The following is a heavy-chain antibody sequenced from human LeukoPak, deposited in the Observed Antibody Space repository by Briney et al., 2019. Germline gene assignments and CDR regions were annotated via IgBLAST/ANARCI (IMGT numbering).Heavy chain of an antibody. CDR1: GYTFTSYD. D-gene: IGHD3-10*01. CDR2: MNPNSGNT. J-gene: IGHJ4*02. CDR3: ARRPKGSGSYYKGGFDY. V-gene: IGHV1-8*01. Sequence: GASVKVSCKASGYTFTSYDINWVRQATGQGLEWMGWMNPNSGNTGYAQKFQGRVTMTRNTSISTAYVELSSLRSEDTAVYYCARRPKGSGSYYKGGFDYWGQGTLVTVSS.